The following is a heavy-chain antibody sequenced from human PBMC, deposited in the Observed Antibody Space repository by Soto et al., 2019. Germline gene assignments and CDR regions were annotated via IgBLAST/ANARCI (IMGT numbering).Heavy chain of an antibody. D-gene: IGHD5-12*01. Sequence: GGSLRLSCAASGFTFSSYGMHWVRQAPGKGLEWVAVISYDGSNKYYADSVKGRFTISRDNSKNTLYLQMNSLRAEDTAVYYCAKDPLGLSGYRFDYWGQGTLVTVSS. J-gene: IGHJ4*02. CDR3: AKDPLGLSGYRFDY. CDR1: GFTFSSYG. V-gene: IGHV3-30*18. CDR2: ISYDGSNK.